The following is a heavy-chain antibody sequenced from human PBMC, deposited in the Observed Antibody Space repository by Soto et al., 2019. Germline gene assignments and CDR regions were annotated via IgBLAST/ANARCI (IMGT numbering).Heavy chain of an antibody. CDR3: ARGRDSSGYYSLPGWFDP. Sequence: QVQLVQSGAEVKKPGSSVKVSCKASGGTFSSYTISWVRQAPGQGLEWMGRIIPILGRANYAQKFQGRVTITADKSTSTAYMELSSLRSEDTAVYYCARGRDSSGYYSLPGWFDPWGQGTLVTVSS. D-gene: IGHD3-22*01. J-gene: IGHJ5*02. CDR2: IIPILGRA. V-gene: IGHV1-69*08. CDR1: GGTFSSYT.